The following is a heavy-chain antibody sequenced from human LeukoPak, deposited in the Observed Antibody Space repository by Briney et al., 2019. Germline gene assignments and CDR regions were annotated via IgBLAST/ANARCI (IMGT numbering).Heavy chain of an antibody. CDR1: GGSSNYY. CDR3: ARQVRYYYDSSLTDY. V-gene: IGHV4-39*01. CDR2: IYYSGST. D-gene: IGHD3-22*01. J-gene: IGHJ4*02. Sequence: PSETLSLTCTVSGGSSNYYWGWIRQPPGKGLEWIGNIYYSGSTYYNPSLKSRVTISVDTSKNQFSLKLSSVTAADTAVYYCARQVRYYYDSSLTDYWGQGTLVTVSS.